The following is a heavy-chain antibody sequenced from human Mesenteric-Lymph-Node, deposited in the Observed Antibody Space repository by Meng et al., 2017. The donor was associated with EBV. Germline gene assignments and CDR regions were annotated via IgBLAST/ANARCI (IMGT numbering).Heavy chain of an antibody. Sequence: QGSGPGLVRPSETLSLTCTVSCGFISRSGFYWGWIRQPPGKGLEWIGRVSYSGTTSYNPSLRSRVTISADTSKNQFSLRLTSLTAADTAIYYCAGRGFYTLFDYWGQGTLVTVSS. CDR2: VSYSGTT. V-gene: IGHV4-39*07. D-gene: IGHD3-3*01. CDR1: CGFISRSGFY. CDR3: AGRGFYTLFDY. J-gene: IGHJ4*02.